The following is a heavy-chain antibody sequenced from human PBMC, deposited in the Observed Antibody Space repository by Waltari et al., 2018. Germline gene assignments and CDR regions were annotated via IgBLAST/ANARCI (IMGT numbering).Heavy chain of an antibody. CDR3: AREDPISNWFDP. V-gene: IGHV4-30-2*01. CDR1: GGSISSGGYS. CDR2: IYHSGST. J-gene: IGHJ5*02. Sequence: QLQLQESGPGLVKPSQTLSLTRAVSGGSISSGGYSWSWIRQPPGKGLEWIGYIYHSGSTYYNPSLKSRVTISVDRSKNQFSLKLSSVTAADTAVYYCAREDPISNWFDPWGQGTLVTVSS.